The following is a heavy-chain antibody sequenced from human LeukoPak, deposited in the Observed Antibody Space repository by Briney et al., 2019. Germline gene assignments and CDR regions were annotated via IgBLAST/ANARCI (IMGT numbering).Heavy chain of an antibody. V-gene: IGHV1-46*01. CDR1: GYSFTNYY. Sequence: GASVKVSCKASGYSFTNYYMHWVRQAPGQGLEWMGIINPSGGSTSYAQKFQGRVTMTRDTSISTAYMELSRLRSDDTAVYYCARRRYNWNDVAFDIWGQGTMVTVSS. J-gene: IGHJ3*02. CDR3: ARRRYNWNDVAFDI. CDR2: INPSGGST. D-gene: IGHD1-1*01.